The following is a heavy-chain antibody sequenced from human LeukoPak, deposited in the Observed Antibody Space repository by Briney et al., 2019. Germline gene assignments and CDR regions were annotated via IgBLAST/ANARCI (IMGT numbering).Heavy chain of an antibody. CDR2: IRYDGSNK. CDR1: GFTFSSYG. J-gene: IGHJ4*02. D-gene: IGHD6-19*01. Sequence: GGSLRLSCAASGFTFSSYGMHWVRQAPGKGLEGVAFIRYDGSNKYYADSVKGRFTISRDNSKNTQYLQMNSLRAEDTAVYYCAKLSRQWLETDYWGQGTLVTVSS. V-gene: IGHV3-30*02. CDR3: AKLSRQWLETDY.